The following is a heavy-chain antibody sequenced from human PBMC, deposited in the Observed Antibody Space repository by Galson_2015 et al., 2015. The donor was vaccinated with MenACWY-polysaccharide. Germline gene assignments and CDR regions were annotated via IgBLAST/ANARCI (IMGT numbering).Heavy chain of an antibody. V-gene: IGHV3-30-3*01. Sequence: SLRLSCAASGFTFSSYAMHWVRQAPGKGLEWVAVISYDGSNKYYADSVKGRFTISRDNSKNTLYLQMNSLRAEDTAVYYCARDGGLRELPVALITYNFDYWGQGALVTVSS. J-gene: IGHJ4*02. CDR3: ARDGGLRELPVALITYNFDY. D-gene: IGHD3-16*01. CDR2: ISYDGSNK. CDR1: GFTFSSYA.